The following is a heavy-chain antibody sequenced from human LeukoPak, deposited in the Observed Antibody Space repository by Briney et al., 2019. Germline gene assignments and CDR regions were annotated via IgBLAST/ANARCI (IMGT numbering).Heavy chain of an antibody. CDR3: AQWHTVDY. CDR2: IGGSGGNT. V-gene: IGHV3-23*01. Sequence: GSLRLSCAASGFTFSSAPMSWVRQAPGKGLEWVSVIGGSGGNTNYADSVRGRFTISRDNSKNTLYLQMNSLRAEDTAVYYCAQWHTVDYWGQGTLVTVSS. D-gene: IGHD2-8*01. CDR1: GFTFSSAP. J-gene: IGHJ4*02.